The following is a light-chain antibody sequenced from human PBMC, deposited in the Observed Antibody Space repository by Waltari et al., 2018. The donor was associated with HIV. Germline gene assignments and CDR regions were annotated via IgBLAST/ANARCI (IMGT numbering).Light chain of an antibody. J-gene: IGLJ2*01. V-gene: IGLV2-14*03. CDR1: SRDVGGYNY. Sequence: QSALTQPASVSGSPGQSITLSCTGTSRDVGGYNYVSCYQHHPGKAPKLMIYDVSNRPSGVSNRFSGSKSGNTASLTISGLQAEDEADYYCNSYTTSSTLHVVFGGGTKLTVL. CDR3: NSYTTSSTLHVV. CDR2: DVS.